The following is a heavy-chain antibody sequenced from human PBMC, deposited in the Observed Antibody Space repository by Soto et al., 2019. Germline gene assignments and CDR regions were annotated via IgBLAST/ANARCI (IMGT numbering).Heavy chain of an antibody. CDR3: ARVGGTGTTYSGIHYGMDV. CDR1: GFTFSSYA. Sequence: GGSLRLSCAASGFTFSSYAMHWVRQAPGKGLEWVAVISYDGSNKYYGDSVKGRFTISRDNSKNTLYLQMNSLRAEDTAVYYCARVGGTGTTYSGIHYGMDVWGQGTTVTVSS. J-gene: IGHJ6*02. CDR2: ISYDGSNK. V-gene: IGHV3-30-3*01. D-gene: IGHD1-7*01.